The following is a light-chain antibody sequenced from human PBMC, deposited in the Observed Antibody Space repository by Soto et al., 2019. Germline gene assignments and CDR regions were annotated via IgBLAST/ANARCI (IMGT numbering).Light chain of an antibody. CDR3: SSYTTANNSV. CDR1: SSDVGGYEY. CDR2: EVS. V-gene: IGLV2-14*01. Sequence: QSALTQPASVSGSPGQSITISCTGTSSDVGGYEYVSWYQHHPGKAPKLMIYEVSNRPSGVSHRFSGSKSGNTASLTISGLQAEDVADYYCSSYTTANNSVFGTGTKLTVL. J-gene: IGLJ1*01.